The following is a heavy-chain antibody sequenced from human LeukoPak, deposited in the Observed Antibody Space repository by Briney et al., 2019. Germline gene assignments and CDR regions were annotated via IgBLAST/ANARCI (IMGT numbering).Heavy chain of an antibody. CDR3: STDIWYFSGWYG. J-gene: IGHJ4*02. D-gene: IGHD6-19*01. Sequence: PGGSLRLSCAVSGITLSNYGMSWVRQAPGKGLEWVGRIKSKTDGGTTDYAAPVKGRFTILRDDSKNTLYLQMHSLKTEDTAMYYCSTDIWYFSGWYGWGQGTLVTVSS. V-gene: IGHV3-15*01. CDR2: IKSKTDGGTT. CDR1: GITLSNYG.